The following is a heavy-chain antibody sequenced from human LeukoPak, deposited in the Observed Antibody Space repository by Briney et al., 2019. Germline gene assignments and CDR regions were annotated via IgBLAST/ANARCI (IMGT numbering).Heavy chain of an antibody. J-gene: IGHJ3*01. Sequence: GGSLRLSCAASGGTFSDSAMTWVRQVPGKGLEWVSLISSSGGNTYYADSVKGRFTISRDNSKNTLSLQMNSLRVEDTAIYYCAKDIQLSTWGLGTMVTVSS. CDR2: ISSSGGNT. CDR3: AKDIQLST. CDR1: GGTFSDSA. V-gene: IGHV3-23*01. D-gene: IGHD3-16*02.